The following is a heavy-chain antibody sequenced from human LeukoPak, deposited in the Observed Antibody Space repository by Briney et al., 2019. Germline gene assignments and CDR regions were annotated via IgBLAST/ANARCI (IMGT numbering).Heavy chain of an antibody. D-gene: IGHD1-26*01. CDR2: IKQDGTEK. CDR3: ARRRIVGATDY. Sequence: PGGSLRLSCAASGFTLSTYWMSWARQAPGKGLEWVANIKQDGTEKDYVDSVKGRFTISRDNAKNSLYLQMNSLRAEDTAVYYCARRRIVGATDYWGQGTLVTVSS. CDR1: GFTLSTYW. J-gene: IGHJ4*02. V-gene: IGHV3-7*01.